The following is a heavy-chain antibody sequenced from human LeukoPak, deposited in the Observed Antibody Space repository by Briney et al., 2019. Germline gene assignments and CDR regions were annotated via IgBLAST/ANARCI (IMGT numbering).Heavy chain of an antibody. CDR3: ERDKASGSWHNPSDF. J-gene: IGHJ4*02. CDR1: VFTLRIYA. Sequence: GGCLRLSCAASVFTLRIYAISCVRHDPGKGLEWGSGIRDSGDGTYYAESVRGRFTISRDNFKNTLFLQMNCLRADDTAKYYCERDKASGSWHNPSDFWRQGTLATVS. D-gene: IGHD6-13*01. CDR2: IRDSGDGT. V-gene: IGHV3-23*01.